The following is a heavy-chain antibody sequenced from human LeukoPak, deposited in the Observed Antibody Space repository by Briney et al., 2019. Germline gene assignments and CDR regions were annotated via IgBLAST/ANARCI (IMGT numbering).Heavy chain of an antibody. J-gene: IGHJ4*02. V-gene: IGHV3-30-3*01. CDR1: GFTFSSYA. CDR2: ICYDGSNK. Sequence: SGGSLRLSCAASGFTFSSYAMQWVRRAPGKGLEWVAVICYDGSNKYYADSVKGRFTISRDNSKNTLYLQMNSLRAEDTAVYYCARGPSRPPFDYWGQGTLVTVSS. CDR3: ARGPSRPPFDY.